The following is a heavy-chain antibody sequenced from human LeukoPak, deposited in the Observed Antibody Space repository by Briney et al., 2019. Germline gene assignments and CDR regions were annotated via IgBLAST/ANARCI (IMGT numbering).Heavy chain of an antibody. CDR2: IKCDGSEK. J-gene: IGHJ5*02. CDR1: GFTFSSSW. D-gene: IGHD3-22*01. V-gene: IGHV3-52*01. CDR3: ARGLGQYYDTSDNWFDP. Sequence: GGSLRLSCAASGFTFSSSWMQWVCQAPEKGLEGVADIKCDGSEKYYVDSVKGRLTISRDNAKNTLNLQMNSLRAEDTAVYYCARGLGQYYDTSDNWFDPWGEGTLVTVSS.